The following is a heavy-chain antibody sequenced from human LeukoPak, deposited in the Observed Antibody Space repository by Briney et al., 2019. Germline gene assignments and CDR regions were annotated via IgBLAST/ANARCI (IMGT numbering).Heavy chain of an antibody. J-gene: IGHJ4*02. CDR2: GTGFNGNT. Sequence: GASVKVSCKTAGYTFSDYGLTCVRQAPGQGLEWLGWGTGFNGNTNDARRVEDRLILTTYTSTSTGTLDLRGLRADDTAVYYCARVGNSGEFDFWGQGTLVTVSS. CDR1: GYTFSDYG. D-gene: IGHD3-10*01. V-gene: IGHV1-18*01. CDR3: ARVGNSGEFDF.